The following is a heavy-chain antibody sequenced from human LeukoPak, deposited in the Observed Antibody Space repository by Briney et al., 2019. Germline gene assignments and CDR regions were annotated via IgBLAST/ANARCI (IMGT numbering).Heavy chain of an antibody. CDR2: ISSDASTT. CDR3: ARETTAPGNYFDS. Sequence: GSLRLSRAASGFTFSSHWMHWVRQTPGKGLVWVSRISSDASTTNYADSVKGRFTISRDNAKNTLYLQMISLRVEDTAVYYCARETTAPGNYFDSWGQGTLVTVSS. D-gene: IGHD4-17*01. CDR1: GFTFSSHW. V-gene: IGHV3-74*01. J-gene: IGHJ4*02.